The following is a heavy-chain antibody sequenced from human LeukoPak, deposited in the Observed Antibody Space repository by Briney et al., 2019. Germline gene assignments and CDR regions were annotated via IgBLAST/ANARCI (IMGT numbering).Heavy chain of an antibody. CDR1: GFTFSDYY. CDR2: ISSSGSTI. J-gene: IGHJ4*02. V-gene: IGHV3-11*01. D-gene: IGHD5-18*01. CDR3: ARDRVSTAMVGMADY. Sequence: GGSLRLSCAASGFTFSDYYMSWIRQAPGKGLEWVSYISSSGSTIYYADSVKGRFTISRDNAKNSLYLQMNSLRAEDTAVYYCARDRVSTAMVGMADYWGQGTLVTVSS.